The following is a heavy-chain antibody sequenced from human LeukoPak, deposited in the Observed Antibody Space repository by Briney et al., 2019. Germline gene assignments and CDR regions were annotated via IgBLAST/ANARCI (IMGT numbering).Heavy chain of an antibody. CDR1: RFTFSNYA. J-gene: IGHJ6*02. V-gene: IGHV3-23*01. CDR2: ISDSGGST. D-gene: IGHD6-19*01. CDR3: AKRYSSGWYDYYFYGMDV. Sequence: GGSLRLSCAASRFTFSNYAMSWVRQTPGKGLEWVSTISDSGGSTYYAGSVKGRFTISRDNSKNTLYLQMNSLRAEDTAVYYCAKRYSSGWYDYYFYGMDVWGQGTTVTVSS.